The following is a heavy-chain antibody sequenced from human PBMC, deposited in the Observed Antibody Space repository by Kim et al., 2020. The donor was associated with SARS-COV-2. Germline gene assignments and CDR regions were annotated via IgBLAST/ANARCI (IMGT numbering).Heavy chain of an antibody. D-gene: IGHD6-13*01. V-gene: IGHV3-48*03. CDR3: VREAGYSTTWGYNYGLDV. Sequence: GGSLRLSCAASGFRFDYYEMNRVRQAAGMGLEWVAYIGSSGTTTYYADSVKGRFTISRDNAKNSVFLQMDSLRADDTALYYCVREAGYSTTWGYNYGLDVWGQGTTVTVSS. J-gene: IGHJ6*02. CDR1: GFRFDYYE. CDR2: IGSSGTTT.